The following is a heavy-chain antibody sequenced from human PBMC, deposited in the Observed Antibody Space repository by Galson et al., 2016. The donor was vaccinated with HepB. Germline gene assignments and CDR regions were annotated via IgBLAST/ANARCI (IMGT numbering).Heavy chain of an antibody. CDR3: ASGGGYSGSRLNQHYYGMDV. V-gene: IGHV4-59*12. D-gene: IGHD5-12*01. CDR1: GDSMRGYH. CDR2: VSESGSP. Sequence: SETLSLTCNVSGDSMRGYHWSWIRQTPEKGLEWIGYVSESGSPNYNPSLKSRVTISVDTSMNQFSLKLTSVTAADTAVYYCASGGGYSGSRLNQHYYGMDVWGQGSTVTVSS. J-gene: IGHJ6*02.